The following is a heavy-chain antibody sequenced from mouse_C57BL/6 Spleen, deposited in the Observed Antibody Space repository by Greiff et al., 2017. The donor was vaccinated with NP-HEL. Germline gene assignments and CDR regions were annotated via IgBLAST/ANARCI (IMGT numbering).Heavy chain of an antibody. V-gene: IGHV1-59*01. D-gene: IGHD3-2*02. CDR1: GYTFTSYW. CDR3: ARQLRLLSWFAY. CDR2: IDPSDSYT. Sequence: QVQLKQPGAELVRPGTSVKLSCKASGYTFTSYWMHGVKQRPGQGLEWIGVIDPSDSYTNYNQKFKGQATLTVDTSSSTAYMQLSSLTSEDAAVYYCARQLRLLSWFAYWGQGTLVTVSA. J-gene: IGHJ3*01.